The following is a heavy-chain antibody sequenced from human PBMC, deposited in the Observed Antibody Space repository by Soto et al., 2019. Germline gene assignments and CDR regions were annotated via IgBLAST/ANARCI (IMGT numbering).Heavy chain of an antibody. D-gene: IGHD6-13*01. CDR2: ISASGGST. CDR3: AKGGISLAAAGDY. Sequence: EVQLLESGGGLVQPGGSLRLSCAASGFTFSSYALIWVRQAPGKGLEWLSAISASGGSTYYAGSVKGRFTISRDNSNNTLYLQMNSLRAEDTAIYYCAKGGISLAAAGDYWGQGTLVTVSS. J-gene: IGHJ4*02. V-gene: IGHV3-23*01. CDR1: GFTFSSYA.